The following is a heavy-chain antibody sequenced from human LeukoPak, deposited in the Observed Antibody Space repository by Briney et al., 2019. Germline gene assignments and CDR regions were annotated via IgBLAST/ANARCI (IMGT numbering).Heavy chain of an antibody. D-gene: IGHD1-1*01. CDR3: ARDRGLERLTNYPYYGIDA. V-gene: IGHV4-59*01. CDR1: GGSISNYY. J-gene: IGHJ6*02. CDR2: IYYSGST. Sequence: PSETLSLACTVSGGSISNYYRSWVRQPPGKGLEWVGYIYYSGSTNYNPYVQGRVTISVDTSKNQSYLKLSSVTAADTAVYYCARDRGLERLTNYPYYGIDAWGQGTTVTVSS.